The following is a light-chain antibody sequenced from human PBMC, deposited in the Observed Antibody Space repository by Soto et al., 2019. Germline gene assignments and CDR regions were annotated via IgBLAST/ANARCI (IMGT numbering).Light chain of an antibody. J-gene: IGLJ3*02. CDR2: ENH. CDR1: SSNIGNHY. Sequence: QSVLTQPPSVSAAPGQKGTISCSGSSSNIGNHYVSWYQYLPGTAPKLLIFENHKRPSTIPDRFSASKSGTSATLGITGLQTGDEAEYFCGTWDSSLGAWVFGGGTKLTVL. V-gene: IGLV1-51*02. CDR3: GTWDSSLGAWV.